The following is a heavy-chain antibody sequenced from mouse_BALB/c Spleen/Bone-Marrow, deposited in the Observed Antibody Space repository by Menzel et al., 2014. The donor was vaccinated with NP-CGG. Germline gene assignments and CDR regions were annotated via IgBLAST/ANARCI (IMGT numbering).Heavy chain of an antibody. CDR2: INPSNGGT. CDR3: SYMRYYGSSYAMDY. Sequence: QVQLQQSGAELVKPGASVKLSCKASGYTFTSYCMHWVKLTPGQGFEWIGEINPSNGGTNYNEKFKGKATLTVDKSSSTAYMQLSILTSEGSAVYYCSYMRYYGSSYAMDYWGQGTSVTVSS. CDR1: GYTFTSYC. J-gene: IGHJ4*01. V-gene: IGHV1S81*02. D-gene: IGHD1-1*01.